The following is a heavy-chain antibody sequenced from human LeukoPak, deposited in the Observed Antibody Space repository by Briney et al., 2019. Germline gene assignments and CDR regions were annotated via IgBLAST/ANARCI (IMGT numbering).Heavy chain of an antibody. CDR2: MNPNSGHT. J-gene: IGHJ3*02. CDR1: GYTLTNYD. V-gene: IGHV1-8*01. Sequence: GASVKVSCKASGYTLTNYDINWVRQATGQGLEWMGWMNPNSGHTGYTQKFQGRVSMTRDTSISTAYMELNSLRSEDTAVYYCARERAYCSSTSCIGLPGSAFDIWGQGTMVTVSS. CDR3: ARERAYCSSTSCIGLPGSAFDI. D-gene: IGHD2-2*01.